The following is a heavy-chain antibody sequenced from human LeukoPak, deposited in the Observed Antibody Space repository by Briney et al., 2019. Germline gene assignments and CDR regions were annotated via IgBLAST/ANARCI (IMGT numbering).Heavy chain of an antibody. V-gene: IGHV3-49*03. CDR2: IRSKAYGGTT. CDR1: GFTFGDYA. J-gene: IGHJ4*02. CDR3: TRGRDYGSSYYFDS. Sequence: GGSLRLSCTASGFTFGDYAMSWFRQAPGKGLEWVGFIRSKAYGGTTEYAASVKGRFTTSRDDSKSIAYLQMNSLKTEDTAVYYCTRGRDYGSSYYFDSWGQGTLVTVSS. D-gene: IGHD3-10*01.